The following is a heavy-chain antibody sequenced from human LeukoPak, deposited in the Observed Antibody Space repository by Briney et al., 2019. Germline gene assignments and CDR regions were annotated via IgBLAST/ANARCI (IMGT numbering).Heavy chain of an antibody. CDR3: ARRPGYYDFWSGPKFDY. V-gene: IGHV4-34*01. D-gene: IGHD3-3*01. CDR2: ISHSGST. Sequence: SETLSLTCAVYGGSFSGYYWSWIRQPPGKGLEWIGEISHSGSTNYNPSLKSRVTISVDTSKNQFSLKLSSVTAADTAVYYCARRPGYYDFWSGPKFDYWGQGTLVTVSS. CDR1: GGSFSGYY. J-gene: IGHJ4*02.